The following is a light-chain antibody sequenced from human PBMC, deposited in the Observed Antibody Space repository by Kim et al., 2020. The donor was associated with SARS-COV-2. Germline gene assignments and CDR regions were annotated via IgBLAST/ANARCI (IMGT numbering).Light chain of an antibody. V-gene: IGKV3-15*01. J-gene: IGKJ4*01. CDR3: QQYDNWPRALT. CDR2: GAS. Sequence: EIVMTQSPATLSVSPGDGATLSCRASQSVGINLAWYQQKLGQAPRLLIHGASTRATGIPARFTGRGSGTDFTLTISSLQSEDFAVYYCQQYDNWPRALTFGGGTEVEI. CDR1: QSVGIN.